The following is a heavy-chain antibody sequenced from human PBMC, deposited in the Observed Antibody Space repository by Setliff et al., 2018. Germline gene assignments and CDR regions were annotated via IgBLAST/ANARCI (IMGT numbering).Heavy chain of an antibody. CDR2: INTKTATP. V-gene: IGHV7-4-1*01. Sequence: GASVKVSCKVSGYTISSYPLNWVRKAPGQGLEWMGWINTKTATPSYAKGFTGRFVFSLDTSASTAHLQIDSLTSEDTAVYYCARDLPTEYETIRDTFDVWGQGTKVTVSS. CDR3: ARDLPTEYETIRDTFDV. D-gene: IGHD2-21*01. J-gene: IGHJ3*01. CDR1: GYTISSYP.